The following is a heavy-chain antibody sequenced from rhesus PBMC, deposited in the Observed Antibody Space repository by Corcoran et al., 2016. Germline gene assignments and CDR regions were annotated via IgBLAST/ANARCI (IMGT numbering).Heavy chain of an antibody. Sequence: EVQLVESGGGLVQPGGSLRLSCAVSGFTFSTYGMTWVRQAPGKGLEWVSYISNGGGSTCYTDSVKGRFTISRDNSKNALSLKMNSLRPEDTAVYYCAALLEQPLDYWGQGVLVTVSS. CDR2: ISNGGGST. V-gene: IGHV3S5*01. J-gene: IGHJ4*01. CDR3: AALLEQPLDY. CDR1: GFTFSTYG. D-gene: IGHD1-20*01.